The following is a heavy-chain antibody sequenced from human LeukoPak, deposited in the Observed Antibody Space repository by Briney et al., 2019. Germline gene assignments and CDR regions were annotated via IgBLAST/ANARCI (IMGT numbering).Heavy chain of an antibody. D-gene: IGHD2-15*01. Sequence: SVKVSCKASGGTFSSYAISWVRQAPGQGLEWMGGIIPIFGTANYAQKFQGRVAITADESTSTAHMELSSLRSEDTAVYYCARVFCSGGSCSFNYYFDYWGQGTLVTVSS. CDR2: IIPIFGTA. CDR3: ARVFCSGGSCSFNYYFDY. J-gene: IGHJ4*02. CDR1: GGTFSSYA. V-gene: IGHV1-69*01.